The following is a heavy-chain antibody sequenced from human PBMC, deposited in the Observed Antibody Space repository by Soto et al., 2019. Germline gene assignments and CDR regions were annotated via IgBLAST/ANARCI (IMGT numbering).Heavy chain of an antibody. CDR3: ARAARYYDSSGYPLNWFDP. D-gene: IGHD3-22*01. J-gene: IGHJ5*02. CDR2: INPSGGST. Sequence: GASVKVSCKASGYTFTSYYMHWVRQAPGQGLEWMGIINPSGGSTSYAQKFQGRVTMTRDTSTSTVYMELSSLRSEDTAVYYCARAARYYDSSGYPLNWFDPWAREPWSPS. CDR1: GYTFTSYY. V-gene: IGHV1-46*01.